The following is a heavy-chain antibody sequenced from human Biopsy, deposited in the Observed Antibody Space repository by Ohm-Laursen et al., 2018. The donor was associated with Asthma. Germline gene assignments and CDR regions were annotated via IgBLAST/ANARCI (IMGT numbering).Heavy chain of an antibody. Sequence: SLRLSCTASGFTFSSYSMNWVRQAPGKGLEWVSYISSSSSTIYYADSVKGRFTISRDNAKNSLYLQMNSLRVEDTAVYYCARPRWGPYGYWGQGTLVTVSS. V-gene: IGHV3-48*01. CDR3: ARPRWGPYGY. CDR1: GFTFSSYS. D-gene: IGHD4-17*01. J-gene: IGHJ4*02. CDR2: ISSSSSTI.